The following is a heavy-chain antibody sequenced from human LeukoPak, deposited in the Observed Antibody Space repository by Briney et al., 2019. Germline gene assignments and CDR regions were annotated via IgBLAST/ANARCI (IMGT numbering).Heavy chain of an antibody. J-gene: IGHJ3*02. CDR3: AKDMDSSGRLDAFDI. D-gene: IGHD6-19*01. CDR2: ISGSGGST. V-gene: IGHV3-23*01. Sequence: PGGSLRLSCAASGFTFSSYAMSWVRQAPGKGLEWVSAISGSGGSTYYADSVKGRFTISRDNSKNTLYLQMNSLRAEDTALYYCAKDMDSSGRLDAFDIWGQGTMVTVSS. CDR1: GFTFSSYA.